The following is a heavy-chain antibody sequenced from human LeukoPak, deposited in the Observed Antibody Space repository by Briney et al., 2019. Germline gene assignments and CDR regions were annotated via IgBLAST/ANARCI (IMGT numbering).Heavy chain of an antibody. CDR1: GGSISSYY. CDR2: IYYSGST. Sequence: SETLSLTCTVSGGSISSYYWSWIRQPPGKGLEWIGYIYYSGSTNYNPSLKSRVTISVDTSKNRFSLKLSSVTAADTAVYYCARSGVRYSSSWYLVYWGQGTLVTVSS. J-gene: IGHJ4*02. V-gene: IGHV4-59*01. D-gene: IGHD6-13*01. CDR3: ARSGVRYSSSWYLVY.